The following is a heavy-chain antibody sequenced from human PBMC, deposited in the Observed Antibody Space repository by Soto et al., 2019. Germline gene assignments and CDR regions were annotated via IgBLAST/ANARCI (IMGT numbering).Heavy chain of an antibody. V-gene: IGHV3-53*01. D-gene: IGHD2-21*02. Sequence: PGGSLRLSCVASGLTVSHNYMAWVRQAPEMGLEWVSILYTEGTTYYADSVKGRFTISRDSSKNTLYLQMNSLRAEDTAVYYCAKGPTYCGGDCYSDYWGQGTLVTVSS. CDR1: GLTVSHNY. CDR3: AKGPTYCGGDCYSDY. CDR2: LYTEGTT. J-gene: IGHJ4*02.